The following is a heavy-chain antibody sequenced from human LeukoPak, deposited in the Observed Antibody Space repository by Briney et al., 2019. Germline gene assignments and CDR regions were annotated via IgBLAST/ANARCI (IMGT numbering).Heavy chain of an antibody. Sequence: GGSLRLSCAAFGFTFSDYYMSWIRQAPGKGLEWVSYISSSGSTIYYADSVKGRFTISRDNAKNSLYLQMNSLRAEDTAVYYCARDVSSGFYIGNRNWFDPWGQGTLVTVSS. J-gene: IGHJ5*02. CDR3: ARDVSSGFYIGNRNWFDP. CDR2: ISSSGSTI. CDR1: GFTFSDYY. V-gene: IGHV3-11*01. D-gene: IGHD6-25*01.